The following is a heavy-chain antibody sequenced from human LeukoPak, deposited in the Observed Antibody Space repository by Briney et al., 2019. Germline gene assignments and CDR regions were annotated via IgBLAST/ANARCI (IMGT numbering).Heavy chain of an antibody. CDR3: AKRSSTSSGYFDF. CDR2: ITGSGAST. CDR1: GFTFNNYA. Sequence: GGSLRLSCTASGFTFNNYAMTWVRQAPGKGQEWVSAITGSGASTNYADSVKGRFTISRDNSKNTIYLQMNSLRAEDTAKYYCAKRSSTSSGYFDFWGRGTLVTVSS. J-gene: IGHJ4*02. D-gene: IGHD3-22*01. V-gene: IGHV3-23*01.